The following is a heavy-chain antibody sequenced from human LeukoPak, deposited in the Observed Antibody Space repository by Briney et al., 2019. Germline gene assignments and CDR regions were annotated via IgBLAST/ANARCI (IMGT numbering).Heavy chain of an antibody. CDR1: GFTFSSYS. Sequence: GGSLRLSCAASGFTFSSYSMNWVRQAPGKGLEWVSSISSSSSYIYYADSVKGRFTISRDNAKNSLYLQMNSLRDEDTAVYYCASRNYGSGSYLGYWGQGTLVTVSS. D-gene: IGHD3-10*01. CDR2: ISSSSSYI. CDR3: ASRNYGSGSYLGY. J-gene: IGHJ4*02. V-gene: IGHV3-21*01.